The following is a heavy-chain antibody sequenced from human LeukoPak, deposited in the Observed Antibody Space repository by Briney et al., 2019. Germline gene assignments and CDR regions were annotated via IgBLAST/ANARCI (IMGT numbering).Heavy chain of an antibody. CDR1: GGSISSYC. D-gene: IGHD3-3*01. V-gene: IGHV4-59*08. Sequence: PSETLSLTCTVSGGSISSYCWSWIRQPPGKGLEWIGYIYYSGSTNYNPSLKSRVTISVDTSKNQFSLKLSSVTAADTAVYYCAVSKYYDFWSSSFDYWGQGTLVTVSS. CDR2: IYYSGST. J-gene: IGHJ4*02. CDR3: AVSKYYDFWSSSFDY.